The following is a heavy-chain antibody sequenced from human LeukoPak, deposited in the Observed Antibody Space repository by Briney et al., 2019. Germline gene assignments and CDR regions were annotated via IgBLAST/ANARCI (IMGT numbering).Heavy chain of an antibody. Sequence: ASAKVSCKASGYTFTSYAMNWVRQAPGQGLEWMGWINTNTGNPTYAQGFTGRFVFSLDTPVSTAYLQISSLKAEDTAVYYCARVGAAAGTHYYYMDVWGKGTTVTVSS. D-gene: IGHD6-13*01. CDR3: ARVGAAAGTHYYYMDV. CDR2: INTNTGNP. J-gene: IGHJ6*03. V-gene: IGHV7-4-1*02. CDR1: GYTFTSYA.